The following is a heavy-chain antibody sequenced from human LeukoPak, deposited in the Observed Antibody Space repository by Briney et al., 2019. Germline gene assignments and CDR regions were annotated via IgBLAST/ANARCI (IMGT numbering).Heavy chain of an antibody. V-gene: IGHV3-30*18. J-gene: IGHJ4*02. CDR1: GFTFSSYG. CDR2: ISYDGSNI. Sequence: PGGSLRLSCAASGFTFSSYGMHWVRQAPGKGLERVAVISYDGSNIYYADSVKGRFTISRDNSKNTLYLQMNSLRAEDTAVYYCAKDFNPYSSSWYGGWYWGQGTLVTVSS. CDR3: AKDFNPYSSSWYGGWY. D-gene: IGHD6-13*01.